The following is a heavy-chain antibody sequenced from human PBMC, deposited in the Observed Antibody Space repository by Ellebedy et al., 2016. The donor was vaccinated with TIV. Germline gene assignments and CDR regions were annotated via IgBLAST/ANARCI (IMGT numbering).Heavy chain of an antibody. D-gene: IGHD5-18*01. J-gene: IGHJ3*02. V-gene: IGHV3-30*18. CDR3: AKSYGDSAMLIWAFDI. CDR1: GFIFSSCV. Sequence: GGSLRLSCAASGFIFSSCVMHWVRQAPGTGLEWVAVISYDGSNTYYADSVKGRFTISRDNSKNTLDLQMNSLRAEDTAVYFCAKSYGDSAMLIWAFDIWGQGTMVTVSS. CDR2: ISYDGSNT.